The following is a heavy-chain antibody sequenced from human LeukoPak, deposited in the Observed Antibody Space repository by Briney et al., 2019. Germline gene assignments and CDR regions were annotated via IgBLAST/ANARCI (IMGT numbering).Heavy chain of an antibody. CDR2: ISSSSSYI. J-gene: IGHJ4*02. V-gene: IGHV3-21*01. CDR1: GFTFSSYS. CDR3: TRYNNDHFDY. Sequence: GGSLRLSCAASGFTFSSYSMNWVRQAPGKGLEWVSSISSSSSYIYYADSVKGRFTISRDNSKNTMSVQMDDLRAEDTAVYYCTRYNNDHFDYWGQGTLVTVSS. D-gene: IGHD1-14*01.